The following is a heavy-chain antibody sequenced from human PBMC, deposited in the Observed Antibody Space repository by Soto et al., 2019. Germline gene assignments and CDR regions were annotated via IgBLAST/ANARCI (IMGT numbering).Heavy chain of an antibody. Sequence: SETLSLTCTVSGGSISSYYWSWIRQSPGKGLEWIGYTHYTGSINYNPSFKSRVTMSVDTSRNQFSLRLTSVTAADTAVYYCSRSIDNSGYYFSTYWGQGTLVTVSS. V-gene: IGHV4-59*01. CDR2: THYTGSI. CDR1: GGSISSYY. J-gene: IGHJ4*02. D-gene: IGHD3-22*01. CDR3: SRSIDNSGYYFSTY.